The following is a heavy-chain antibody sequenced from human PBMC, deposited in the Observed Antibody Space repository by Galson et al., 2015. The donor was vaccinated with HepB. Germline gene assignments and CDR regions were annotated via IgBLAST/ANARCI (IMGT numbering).Heavy chain of an antibody. D-gene: IGHD2-15*01. V-gene: IGHV3-21*01. CDR1: GFTFSSYA. CDR2: ISSSSSYI. J-gene: IGHJ5*02. Sequence: SLRLSCAASGFTFSSYAMSWVRQAPGKGLEWVSSISSSSSYIYYADSVKGRFTISRDNAKNSLYLQMNSLRAEDTAVYYCARTDLGYCSGGSCYSQQFDPWGQGTLVTVSS. CDR3: ARTDLGYCSGGSCYSQQFDP.